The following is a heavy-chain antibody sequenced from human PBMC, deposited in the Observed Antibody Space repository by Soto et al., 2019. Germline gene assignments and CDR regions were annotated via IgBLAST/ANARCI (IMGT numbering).Heavy chain of an antibody. CDR3: AKDRRADWESCSYYAMDV. CDR2: IIPIYGTA. Sequence: QVQLVQSGAEVKKPGSSVKVSCKASGGTFSSFTISWVRQAPGQGLEWMGGIIPIYGTANYAQKFQGRVTITADASTRTAYMELSSLRSEDTAVYYCAKDRRADWESCSYYAMDVWGQGTTVTVSS. J-gene: IGHJ6*02. V-gene: IGHV1-69*01. D-gene: IGHD1-26*01. CDR1: GGTFSSFT.